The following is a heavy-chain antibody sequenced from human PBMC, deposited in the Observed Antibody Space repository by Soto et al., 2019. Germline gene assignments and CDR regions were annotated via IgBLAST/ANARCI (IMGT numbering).Heavy chain of an antibody. CDR1: GFTFSGSA. CDR3: TRHASGGGGLEL. D-gene: IGHD1-26*01. J-gene: IGHJ3*01. CDR2: IRSKFNNYAT. V-gene: IGHV3-73*02. Sequence: EVRLVESGGGLVQPGGSLNLSCVASGFTFSGSAMHWVRQASGKGLEWIGRIRSKFNNYATEYGASVKGRLTISRDDAKNTAYLQMNSLNTEDTAVYYCTRHASGGGGLELWGQGTMVTVSS.